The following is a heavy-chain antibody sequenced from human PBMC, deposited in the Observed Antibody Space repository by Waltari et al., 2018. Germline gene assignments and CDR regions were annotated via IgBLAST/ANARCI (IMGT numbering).Heavy chain of an antibody. Sequence: QVQLQESGPGLVKPSETLSLTCAVSGYSISSGYSWGWIRQPPGKGLEWIGSIYHSGSTYYNPSLKSRVTISVDTSKNQFSLKLSSVTAADTAVYYCASIVVVPAAISFFNWFDPWGQGTLVTVSS. V-gene: IGHV4-38-2*01. D-gene: IGHD2-2*02. CDR2: IYHSGST. CDR1: GYSISSGYS. J-gene: IGHJ5*02. CDR3: ASIVVVPAAISFFNWFDP.